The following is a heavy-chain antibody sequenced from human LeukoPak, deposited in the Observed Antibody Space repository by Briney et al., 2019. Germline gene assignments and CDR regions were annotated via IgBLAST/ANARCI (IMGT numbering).Heavy chain of an antibody. CDR1: GFTFSSYE. V-gene: IGHV3-48*03. CDR2: ISSSGSTI. D-gene: IGHD1-26*01. Sequence: GRSLRLSCAASGFTFSSYEMNWVRQAPGKGVEWVSYISSSGSTIYYADSVKGRFTISRDNAKNSLYLQMNSLRAEDTAVYYCAPLSGSYFGDDAFDIWGQGTTVTVSS. J-gene: IGHJ3*02. CDR3: APLSGSYFGDDAFDI.